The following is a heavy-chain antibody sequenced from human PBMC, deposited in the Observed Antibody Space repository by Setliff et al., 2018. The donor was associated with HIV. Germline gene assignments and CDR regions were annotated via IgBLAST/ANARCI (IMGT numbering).Heavy chain of an antibody. Sequence: GESLRLSCAASGFTFSSYAMHWVRQAPGKGLEWVAVISYDGSKKYYADSVKGRLTISRDNSKNTLYLQMNRLRNEDMAIYYCARVSVGLIVVVNADFWGQGTLVTVSS. D-gene: IGHD3-22*01. J-gene: IGHJ4*02. CDR2: ISYDGSKK. CDR1: GFTFSSYA. V-gene: IGHV3-30*03. CDR3: ARVSVGLIVVVNADF.